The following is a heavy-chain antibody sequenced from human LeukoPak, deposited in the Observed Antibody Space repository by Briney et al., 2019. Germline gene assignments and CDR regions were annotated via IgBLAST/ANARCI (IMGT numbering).Heavy chain of an antibody. D-gene: IGHD3-10*01. CDR2: SNPNSGDT. Sequence: GASVNVSFKGSGYIFACHYMHWVGQAPGRGREGMGLSNPNSGDTNYAQKFQGRVTMTRDTSISTAYMELSRLRSDDTAVYYCARGGHRRYYYTSGSAFDPWGQGTLVTVSS. V-gene: IGHV1-2*02. J-gene: IGHJ5*02. CDR3: ARGGHRRYYYTSGSAFDP. CDR1: GYIFACHY.